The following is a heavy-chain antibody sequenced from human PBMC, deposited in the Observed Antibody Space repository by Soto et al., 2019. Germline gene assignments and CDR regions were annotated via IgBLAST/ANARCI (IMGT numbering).Heavy chain of an antibody. D-gene: IGHD6-13*01. Sequence: SVKVSCKASGGTFSSYAISWVRQAPGQGLEWMGGIIPIFGTANYAQKFQGRVTITADESTSTAYMELSSLRSEDTAVYYCARAGLRRGSSRLNWFDPWGQGTMVTVSS. V-gene: IGHV1-69*13. CDR1: GGTFSSYA. CDR3: ARAGLRRGSSRLNWFDP. J-gene: IGHJ5*02. CDR2: IIPIFGTA.